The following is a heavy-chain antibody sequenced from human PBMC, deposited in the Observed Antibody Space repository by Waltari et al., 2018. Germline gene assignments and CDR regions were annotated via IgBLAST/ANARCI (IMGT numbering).Heavy chain of an antibody. D-gene: IGHD2-2*01. CDR1: GGSISGFY. CDR3: ARLGGDRFGSLRHCGPASCTTWIDP. Sequence: VLLEESGPGLVKPSETLSLTCTVSGGSISGFYWTWIRPPPGQGLEYIGYIFYTGNTNYNPSLKSRFIISVDTSRNQFSLKMRSLTAADTAVYYCARLGGDRFGSLRHCGPASCTTWIDPWGRGTLVTVSS. J-gene: IGHJ5*02. CDR2: IFYTGNT. V-gene: IGHV4-59*01.